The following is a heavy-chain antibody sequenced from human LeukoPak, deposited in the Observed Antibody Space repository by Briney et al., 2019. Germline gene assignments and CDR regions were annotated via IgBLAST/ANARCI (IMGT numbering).Heavy chain of an antibody. CDR1: GFTFSSYW. V-gene: IGHV3-74*03. D-gene: IGHD6-19*01. CDR3: GREWGRSGWTDN. CDR2: INSDGRIT. J-gene: IGHJ4*02. Sequence: PGGSLRLSCAASGFTFSSYWMHWVRQAPGKGLVWVSRINSDGRITAYADSVKGRFTISRDNANNTVYLQMNRLRADDTAVYYCGREWGRSGWTDNWGQGTLVTVSS.